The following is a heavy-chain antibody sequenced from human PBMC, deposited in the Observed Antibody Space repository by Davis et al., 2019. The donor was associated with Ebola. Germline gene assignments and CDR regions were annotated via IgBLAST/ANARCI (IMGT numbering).Heavy chain of an antibody. J-gene: IGHJ6*02. CDR1: GFTFSTHS. Sequence: GESLKISCAVSGFTFSTHSMNWVRQAPGKGLEWVSSISSSSSYMYYADSVKGRFTISRDNAKNSLYLQMNSLRAEDTAVYYCARGDYGDYLLYYYYGMDVWGQGTTVTVSS. D-gene: IGHD4-17*01. CDR2: ISSSSSYM. V-gene: IGHV3-21*01. CDR3: ARGDYGDYLLYYYYGMDV.